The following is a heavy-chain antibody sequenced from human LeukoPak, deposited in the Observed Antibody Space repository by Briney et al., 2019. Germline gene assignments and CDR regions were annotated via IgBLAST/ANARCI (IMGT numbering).Heavy chain of an antibody. CDR1: GFTFSSYA. CDR3: AKVDRPASIVVVVAATGEYFQH. D-gene: IGHD2-15*01. CDR2: IRGSGGST. J-gene: IGHJ1*01. Sequence: GRSLRLSCAASGFTFSSYAMSWVRQAPGKGLEWVSAIRGSGGSTYYADSVKGRFTISRDNPKNPLYLQMNSLRAEGTAVYHCAKVDRPASIVVVVAATGEYFQHWGQGTLVTVS. V-gene: IGHV3-23*01.